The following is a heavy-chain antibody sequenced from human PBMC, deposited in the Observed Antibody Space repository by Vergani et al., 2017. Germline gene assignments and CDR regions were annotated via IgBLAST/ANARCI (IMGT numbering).Heavy chain of an antibody. CDR1: GFTFSSYG. CDR2: ISYDGSNK. D-gene: IGHD5-24*01. CDR3: AKVLRRDGYNSGGFDY. V-gene: IGHV3-30*18. J-gene: IGHJ4*02. Sequence: QVQLVESGGGVVQPGRSLRLSCAASGFTFSSYGMHWVRQAPGKGLEWVAVISYDGSNKYYADSVKGRFTISRDNAKNSLYLQMNSLRAEDTALYYCAKVLRRDGYNSGGFDYWGQGTLVTVSS.